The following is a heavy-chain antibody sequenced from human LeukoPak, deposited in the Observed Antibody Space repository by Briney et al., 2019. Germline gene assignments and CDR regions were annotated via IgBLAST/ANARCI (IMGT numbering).Heavy chain of an antibody. CDR1: GGSISSYY. CDR2: IYYSGST. J-gene: IGHJ4*02. V-gene: IGHV4-59*01. CDR3: ARGSIVGPTADY. D-gene: IGHD1-26*01. Sequence: SEPLSLTCTVSGGSISSYYCSWIRQPPGKGLEWVGYIYYSGSTNYNPSLKSRVTISVDTSKNQFSLKLSSVTAADTAVYYCARGSIVGPTADYWGQGTLVTVSS.